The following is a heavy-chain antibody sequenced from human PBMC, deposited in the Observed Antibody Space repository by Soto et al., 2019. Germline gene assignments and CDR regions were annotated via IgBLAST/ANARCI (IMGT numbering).Heavy chain of an antibody. J-gene: IGHJ4*02. CDR3: ARLQAAAGDNDLTFDY. Sequence: LGESLKISCEASGYNFGNYWIGWVRQMPGKGLEWMGIIYPGNSSTRYSPSFQGQVTISADKSISTAYLQWSSLKASDTAMYYCARLQAAAGDNDLTFDYWGQGTLVTVSS. V-gene: IGHV5-51*01. D-gene: IGHD6-13*01. CDR1: GYNFGNYW. CDR2: IYPGNSST.